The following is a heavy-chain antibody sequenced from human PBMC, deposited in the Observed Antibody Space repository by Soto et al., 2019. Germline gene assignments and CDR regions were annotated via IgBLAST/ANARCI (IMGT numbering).Heavy chain of an antibody. Sequence: QLQLQESGPGLVKPSETLSLTCTVSGGSISSFNYFWGWIRQHPGKGLEWIGSLYYSGNTYYNPSLQSRATISVDTSKKQCTLPLRSVTAADTAVYYCARGGGSTFNWFDPWGQGTLVTVSP. CDR3: ARGGGSTFNWFDP. J-gene: IGHJ5*02. D-gene: IGHD2-15*01. CDR2: LYYSGNT. V-gene: IGHV4-39*01. CDR1: GGSISSFNYF.